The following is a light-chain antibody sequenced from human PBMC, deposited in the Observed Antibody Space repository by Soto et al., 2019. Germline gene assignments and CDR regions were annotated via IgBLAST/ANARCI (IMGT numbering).Light chain of an antibody. CDR3: QQSYRTPIT. Sequence: EIVLTQSPATLSLSPGEGATLSCRASQSVSSYLAWYQQKPGQAPRLLIYGASNRATGIPDRFSGSGSGTDFTLTISSLQPEDFATYYCQQSYRTPITFGQGTRLEI. CDR1: QSVSSY. J-gene: IGKJ5*01. CDR2: GAS. V-gene: IGKV3-11*01.